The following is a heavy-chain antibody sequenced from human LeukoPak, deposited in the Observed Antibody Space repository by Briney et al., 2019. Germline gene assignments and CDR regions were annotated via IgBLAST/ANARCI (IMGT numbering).Heavy chain of an antibody. CDR2: IYYSGST. D-gene: IGHD2-15*01. CDR1: GGSISSGGYY. CDR3: ARVRTCSGGSCYAYYFDY. V-gene: IGHV4-31*03. Sequence: SDTLSLTRTVSGGSISSGGYYWSWIRQHPGKGLEWIGYIYYSGSTYYNPSLKSRVTISVDTSKNQFSLKLSSVTAADTAVYYCARVRTCSGGSCYAYYFDYWGQGTLVTVSS. J-gene: IGHJ4*02.